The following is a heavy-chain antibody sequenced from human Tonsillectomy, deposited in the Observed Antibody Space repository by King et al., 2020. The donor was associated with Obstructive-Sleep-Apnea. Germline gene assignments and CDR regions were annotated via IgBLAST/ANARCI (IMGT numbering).Heavy chain of an antibody. V-gene: IGHV1-2*02. J-gene: IGHJ3*02. CDR2: SSPNSDGS. CDR1: GYTFSDYY. Sequence: QLVQSGAEVMQPGASLKVSCKASGYTFSDYYIHWVRRAPGQGLEWMGWSSPNSDGSNYAQKFQGRVTMPRDTSLSPAYMQMSGLTSDDTAIYYCARASHHFYGHSGQVWTDSFDIWGQGTMVTVSS. D-gene: IGHD3-10*01. CDR3: ARASHHFYGHSGQVWTDSFDI.